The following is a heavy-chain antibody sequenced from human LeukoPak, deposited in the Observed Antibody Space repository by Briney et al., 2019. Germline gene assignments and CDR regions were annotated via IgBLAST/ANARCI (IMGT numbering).Heavy chain of an antibody. D-gene: IGHD3-22*01. CDR1: GFTFSSYA. CDR3: AKDTDPNYYDSSGYYHDAFDI. V-gene: IGHV3-30-3*01. J-gene: IGHJ3*02. CDR2: ISYDGSNK. Sequence: GRSLRLSCAASGFTFSSYAMHWVRQAPGKGLEWVAVISYDGSNKYYADSVKGRFTISRDNSKNTLYLQMNSLRAEDTAVYYCAKDTDPNYYDSSGYYHDAFDIWGQGTMVTVSS.